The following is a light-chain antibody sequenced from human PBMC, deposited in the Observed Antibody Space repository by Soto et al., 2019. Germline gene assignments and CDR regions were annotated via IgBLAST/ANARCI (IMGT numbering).Light chain of an antibody. V-gene: IGKV3-15*01. J-gene: IGKJ1*01. Sequence: VVTQSPGIPPLSPGDAAPLSCMASQSLGSASAWSQQKPGQAPRLLISGASARPTGIPARISGSGSGTEFTLTISSLRSEDFAVYFCQQYYNWPRTFGQGTKV. CDR2: GAS. CDR3: QQYYNWPRT. CDR1: QSLGSA.